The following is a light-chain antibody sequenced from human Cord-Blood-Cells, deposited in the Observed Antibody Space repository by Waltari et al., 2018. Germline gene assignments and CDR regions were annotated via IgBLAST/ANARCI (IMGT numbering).Light chain of an antibody. CDR1: QGISSY. J-gene: IGKJ3*01. V-gene: IGKV1-9*01. CDR3: QQLNSYP. CDR2: AAS. Sequence: DIQLTQSPSFLSASVGDRVTITCRASQGISSYLAWYQQKPGKAPKLLIYAASTLQSGVPSRFSGSGSGTEFTLTISSLQPEDFVTYYCQQLNSYPFGPGTKVDIK.